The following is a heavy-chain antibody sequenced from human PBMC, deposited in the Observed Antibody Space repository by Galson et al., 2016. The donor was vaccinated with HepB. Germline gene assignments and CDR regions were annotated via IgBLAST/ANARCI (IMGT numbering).Heavy chain of an antibody. CDR1: GYPFTTNG. Sequence: SVKVSCKASGYPFTTNGITWVRQAPGQGLEWMGWISAHNDDTNSPQKFQGRVTLTTETSTRTAYMELRSLKSDDTAVYYCARDRDRSLDYWGQGTLVTVSS. J-gene: IGHJ4*02. V-gene: IGHV1-18*04. CDR3: ARDRDRSLDY. D-gene: IGHD5-24*01. CDR2: ISAHNDDT.